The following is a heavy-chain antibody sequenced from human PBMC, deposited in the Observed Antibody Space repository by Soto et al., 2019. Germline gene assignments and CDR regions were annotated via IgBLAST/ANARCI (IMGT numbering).Heavy chain of an antibody. CDR3: AKALPMTTVTTTSY. CDR2: ISGSGGST. Sequence: PGGSLRLSCAASGFTFSSYAMSWVRQAPGKGLEWVSAISGSGGSTYYADSVKGRFTISRDNSKSTLYLQMNSLRAEDTAVYYCAKALPMTTVTTTSYWGQGTLVTVSS. V-gene: IGHV3-23*01. D-gene: IGHD4-17*01. CDR1: GFTFSSYA. J-gene: IGHJ4*02.